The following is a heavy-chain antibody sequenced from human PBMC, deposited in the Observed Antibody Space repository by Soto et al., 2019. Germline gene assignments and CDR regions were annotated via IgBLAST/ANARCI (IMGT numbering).Heavy chain of an antibody. J-gene: IGHJ6*02. CDR1: GFTFSSYD. Sequence: GGSLRLSCAASGFTFSSYDMHWVRQATGKGLEWVSAIGTAGDTYYPGSVKGRFTISRENAKNSLYPQMNSLRAEDTAVYYCARVGVAWFGSLYYYGMDVWGQGTTVTVSS. CDR2: IGTAGDT. V-gene: IGHV3-13*01. CDR3: ARVGVAWFGSLYYYGMDV. D-gene: IGHD3-10*01.